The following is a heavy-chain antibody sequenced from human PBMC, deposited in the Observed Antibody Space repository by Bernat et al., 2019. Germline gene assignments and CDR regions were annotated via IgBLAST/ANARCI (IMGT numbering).Heavy chain of an antibody. J-gene: IGHJ4*02. CDR1: GGSISSGGYY. CDR3: ARSTGWEGSGWYEQEWLGYYFDY. CDR2: IYYSGST. Sequence: QVQLQESGPGLVKPSQTLSLTCTVSGGSISSGGYYWSWIRQHPGKGLEWIGYIYYSGSTYYNPSLKSRVTISVDTSKNQLSLKLSSVTAADTAVYYCARSTGWEGSGWYEQEWLGYYFDYWGQGTLVTVSS. D-gene: IGHD6-19*01. V-gene: IGHV4-31*03.